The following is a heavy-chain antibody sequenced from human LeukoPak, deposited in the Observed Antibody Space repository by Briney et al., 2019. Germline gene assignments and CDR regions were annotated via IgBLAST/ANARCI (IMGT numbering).Heavy chain of an antibody. CDR3: ARAGYSGSYLGGYAFDI. CDR2: IYTSGST. CDR1: GGSISSYY. V-gene: IGHV4-4*07. D-gene: IGHD1-26*01. J-gene: IGHJ3*02. Sequence: SETLSLTCTVSGGSISSYYWSWIRQPAGKGLEWIGRIYTSGSTNYNPSLKSRVTMSVDTSKNQFTLKLSSVTAADTAVYYCARAGYSGSYLGGYAFDIWGQGTMVTVSS.